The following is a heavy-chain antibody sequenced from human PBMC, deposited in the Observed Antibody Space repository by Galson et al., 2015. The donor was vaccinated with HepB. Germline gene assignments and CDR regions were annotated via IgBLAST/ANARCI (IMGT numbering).Heavy chain of an antibody. V-gene: IGHV3-48*03. CDR3: ARHFTTGWKHYYFGMDV. Sequence: SLRLSCAASGFTFNSFNMNWVRQAPGKGLEWVSYISSGSHTVYYAESVKGRFTISRDNAKSSLFLQMSSLREEDTAVYYCARHFTTGWKHYYFGMDVWGQGTTVTVSS. CDR2: ISSGSHTV. J-gene: IGHJ6*02. CDR1: GFTFNSFN. D-gene: IGHD2/OR15-2a*01.